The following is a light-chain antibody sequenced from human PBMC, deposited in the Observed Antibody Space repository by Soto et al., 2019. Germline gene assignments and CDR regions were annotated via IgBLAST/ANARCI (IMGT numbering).Light chain of an antibody. CDR1: SNDVGGYNY. J-gene: IGLJ2*01. CDR3: CSYASTKNIL. V-gene: IGLV2-11*01. CDR2: DVN. Sequence: QSALTQPRSVSGSPGQSVTISCTGTSNDVGGYNYVSWYQQHPGKAPKLLISDVNKRPSGVPDRFSGSKSGNTASLTISGLRAEDEADYYCCSYASTKNILFGGGTKVTVL.